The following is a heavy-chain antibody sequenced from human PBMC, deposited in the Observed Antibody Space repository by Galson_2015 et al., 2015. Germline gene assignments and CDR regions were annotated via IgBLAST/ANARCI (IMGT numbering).Heavy chain of an antibody. CDR1: GGSISSSNW. CDR3: ARRITMIVVATYFDY. J-gene: IGHJ4*02. CDR2: IYHSGST. Sequence: ETLSLTCAVSGGSISSSNWWSWVRQPPGKGLEWIGEIYHSGSTNYNPSLKSRVTISVDTSKNQFSLKLSSVTAADTAVYYCARRITMIVVATYFDYWGQGTLVTVSS. V-gene: IGHV4-4*02. D-gene: IGHD3-22*01.